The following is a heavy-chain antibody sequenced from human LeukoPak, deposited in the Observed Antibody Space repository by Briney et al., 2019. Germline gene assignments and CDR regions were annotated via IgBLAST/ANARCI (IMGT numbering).Heavy chain of an antibody. CDR2: SYYSGST. Sequence: SETLSLTCTVSGGSISSSSYYWGWIRQPPGKGLEWIGSSYYSGSTYYNPSLKSRVTMSVDTSKNQFPLKLRSVTAAGTAVYYCARDHTMIAPGGGDWFDAWGQGTLVTVSS. D-gene: IGHD3-22*01. J-gene: IGHJ5*02. V-gene: IGHV4-39*06. CDR3: ARDHTMIAPGGGDWFDA. CDR1: GGSISSSSYY.